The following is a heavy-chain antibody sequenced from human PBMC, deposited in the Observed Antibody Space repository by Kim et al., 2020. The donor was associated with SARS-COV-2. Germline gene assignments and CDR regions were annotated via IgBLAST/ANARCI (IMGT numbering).Heavy chain of an antibody. V-gene: IGHV3-7*03. CDR1: GFTFSSYW. CDR2: IKQDGTEK. CDR3: ARDRVAVAGAYYYYGMDV. Sequence: GGSLRLSCAGTGFTFSSYWMSWVRQAPGKGLEWVANIKQDGTEKYFVDSVKGRFTISRDNAKNSLYLQMNSLRAEDTAVYYCARDRVAVAGAYYYYGMDVGGQGTSVTV. D-gene: IGHD6-19*01. J-gene: IGHJ6*02.